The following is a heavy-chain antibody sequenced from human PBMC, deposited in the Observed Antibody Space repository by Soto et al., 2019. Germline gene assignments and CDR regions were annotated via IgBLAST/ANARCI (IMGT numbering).Heavy chain of an antibody. CDR3: AKDDFTDRGDDYFDY. D-gene: IGHD2-21*02. CDR1: GFSFTNFA. Sequence: GGSLRLSCAASGFSFTNFAMSWVRQAPGRGLEWVAGIGASGDITWYAVSVKGRLSISRDNSKNTLYLQLNSLRFEDTAVYYCAKDDFTDRGDDYFDYWGPGTLVTVSS. V-gene: IGHV3-23*01. J-gene: IGHJ4*02. CDR2: IGASGDIT.